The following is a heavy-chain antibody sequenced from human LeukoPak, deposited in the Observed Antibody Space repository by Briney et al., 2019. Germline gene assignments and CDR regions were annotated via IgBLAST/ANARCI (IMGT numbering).Heavy chain of an antibody. V-gene: IGHV4-39*07. CDR3: AREVVVPAFLFDY. CDR1: GGSITSSSYY. J-gene: IGHJ4*02. CDR2: IYYSGST. D-gene: IGHD2-2*01. Sequence: SETLSLTCTVPGGSITSSSYYWGWIRQPPGKGLEWIASIYYSGSTYYNPSLKSRVTMSVDTSKNQFSLKLSSVTAADTAVYYCAREVVVPAFLFDYWGQGTLVTVSP.